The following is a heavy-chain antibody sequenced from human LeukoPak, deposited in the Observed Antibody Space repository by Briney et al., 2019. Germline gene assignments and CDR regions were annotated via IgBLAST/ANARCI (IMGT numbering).Heavy chain of an antibody. J-gene: IGHJ3*02. CDR2: INHGGST. CDR1: GGSFSGYY. CDR3: ARELYSSGYHDAFDI. D-gene: IGHD3-22*01. V-gene: IGHV4-34*01. Sequence: SETLSLTCAVYGGSFSGYYWSWIRQPPGKGLEWMGEINHGGSTNYNPSLKSRVTISVDTSKNQFSLKLSSVTAADTAVYYCARELYSSGYHDAFDIWGQGTMVTVSS.